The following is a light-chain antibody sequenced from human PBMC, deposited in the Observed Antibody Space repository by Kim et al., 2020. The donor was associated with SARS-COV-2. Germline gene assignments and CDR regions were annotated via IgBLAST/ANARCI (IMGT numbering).Light chain of an antibody. V-gene: IGKV2-30*01. CDR3: MQGTHWPFT. J-gene: IGKJ3*01. CDR2: KVS. CDR1: QSLVYSDRNIS. Sequence: PASISCRSSQSLVYSDRNISLNWFQQRPGQSPRRLIYKVSNRDSGVPDRVSGSGSGTDFTLKIRRVEAEDVGIYYCMQGTHWPFTFGPGTKVDIK.